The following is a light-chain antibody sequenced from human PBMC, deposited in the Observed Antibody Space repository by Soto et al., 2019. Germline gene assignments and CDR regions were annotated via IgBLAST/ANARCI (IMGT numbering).Light chain of an antibody. V-gene: IGKV1-5*03. CDR2: QAS. CDR3: QQYNSYPWT. Sequence: DIQMTQSPSTLSASVGDRVTITCRASQSIRSWLAWYQQKPGKAPNLLIYQASNLKSGVPSRFSGSGSGTEYTLTISSLQPYDFATYYCQQYNSYPWTFGLGTKVEIK. J-gene: IGKJ1*01. CDR1: QSIRSW.